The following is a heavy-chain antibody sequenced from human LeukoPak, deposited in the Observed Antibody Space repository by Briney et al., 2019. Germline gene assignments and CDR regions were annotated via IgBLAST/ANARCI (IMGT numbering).Heavy chain of an antibody. CDR2: IIPIFGTA. CDR1: GGTFSSYA. J-gene: IGHJ5*02. Sequence: ASVKVSCKASGGTFSSYAISWVRQAPGQGLEWMGGIIPIFGTANYAQKFQGRVTITTDESTSTAYMELSSLRSEDTAVYYCASQSEMATIHNWFDPWRQGTLVTVSS. CDR3: ASQSEMATIHNWFDP. D-gene: IGHD5-24*01. V-gene: IGHV1-69*05.